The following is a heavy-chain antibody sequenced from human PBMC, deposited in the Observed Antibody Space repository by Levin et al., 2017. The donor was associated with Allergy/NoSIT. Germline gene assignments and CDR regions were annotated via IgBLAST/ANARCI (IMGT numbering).Heavy chain of an antibody. CDR3: ARGGCSSTSCLDY. D-gene: IGHD2-2*01. Sequence: PGESLKISCAASGFTFSNYWMHWVRQAPGKGLVWVSHINSDGSNTNYADSVKGRFTISRDNAKNTLYLQMNSLRAEDTAVYYCARGGCSSTSCLDYWGQGTLVTVSP. V-gene: IGHV3-74*01. CDR2: INSDGSNT. J-gene: IGHJ4*02. CDR1: GFTFSNYW.